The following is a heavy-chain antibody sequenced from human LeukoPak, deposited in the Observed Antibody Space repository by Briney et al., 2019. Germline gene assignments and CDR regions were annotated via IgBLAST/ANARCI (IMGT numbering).Heavy chain of an antibody. V-gene: IGHV3-23*01. Sequence: PGGSLRLSCAASGFIFSSYAMSWVRQAPGKGLEWVSAISGGGGSTYYADSVKGRFTISRDNSKDTLSLQMNSLTAEDTAVYYCAKDCSGTRCYSNYFDNWGQGTLVTVSS. D-gene: IGHD2-15*01. CDR1: GFIFSSYA. J-gene: IGHJ4*02. CDR3: AKDCSGTRCYSNYFDN. CDR2: ISGGGGST.